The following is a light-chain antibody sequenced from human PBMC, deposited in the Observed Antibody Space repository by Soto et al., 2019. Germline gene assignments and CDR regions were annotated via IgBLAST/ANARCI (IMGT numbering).Light chain of an antibody. V-gene: IGKV3-15*01. CDR1: QSVSSD. CDR3: QQYNNWPFT. CDR2: GAS. Sequence: EIVMTQSPAPLSVSPGERVTISCRASQSVSSDLAWYQQKPGQAPRLLIYGASTRATGIPARFSGSGSGTEFTLTISSLQSEDSAVYYCQQYNNWPFTFGPGTKVDIK. J-gene: IGKJ3*01.